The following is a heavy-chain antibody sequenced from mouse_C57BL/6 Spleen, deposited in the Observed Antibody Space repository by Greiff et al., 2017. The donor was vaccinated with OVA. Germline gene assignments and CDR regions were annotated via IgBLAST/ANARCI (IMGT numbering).Heavy chain of an antibody. CDR2: ISSGGSYT. D-gene: IGHD2-12*01. J-gene: IGHJ3*01. CDR3: ARASYADGPFAY. Sequence: EVKLVESGGDLVKPGGSLKLSCAASGFTFSSYGMSWVRQTPDKRLEWVATISSGGSYTYYPDSVKGRFTISRDNAKNTLYLQMSSLKSEDTAMYYCARASYADGPFAYWGQGTLVTVSA. CDR1: GFTFSSYG. V-gene: IGHV5-6*01.